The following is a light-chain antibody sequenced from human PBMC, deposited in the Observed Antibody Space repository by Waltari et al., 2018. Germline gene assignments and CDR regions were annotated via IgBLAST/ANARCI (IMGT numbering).Light chain of an antibody. Sequence: DLQMTQSPSSLSASVGDRVTINCQAMQDISNYLNWYQQKPCKAPQLLIYDASNLETGVPSRFSGSGSGTDFTFPISSLQPEDIATYYCQQYDNLPSLTFGGGTKVEIK. CDR1: QDISNY. V-gene: IGKV1-33*01. CDR2: DAS. CDR3: QQYDNLPSLT. J-gene: IGKJ4*01.